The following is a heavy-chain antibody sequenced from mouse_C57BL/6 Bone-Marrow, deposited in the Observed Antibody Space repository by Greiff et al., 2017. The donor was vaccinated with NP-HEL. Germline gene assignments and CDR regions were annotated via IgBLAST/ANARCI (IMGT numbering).Heavy chain of an antibody. V-gene: IGHV1-81*01. CDR1: GYTFTSYG. J-gene: IGHJ1*03. Sequence: QVQLQQSGAELARPGASVKLSCKASGYTFTSYGISWVKQRTGQGLEWIGEIYPRSGNTYYNEKFKGKATLTADKSSSTAYMEVRSLTSEDSAVYFCARLRLRRYFDVWGTGTTVTVSS. CDR2: IYPRSGNT. D-gene: IGHD2-2*01. CDR3: ARLRLRRYFDV.